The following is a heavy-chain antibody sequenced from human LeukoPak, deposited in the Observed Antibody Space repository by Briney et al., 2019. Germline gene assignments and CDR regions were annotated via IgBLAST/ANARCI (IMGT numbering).Heavy chain of an antibody. CDR1: GFTFSSYA. V-gene: IGHV3-23*01. CDR3: VRESPVAAVGRSWFDP. CDR2: VSGSGGNT. J-gene: IGHJ5*02. D-gene: IGHD6-13*01. Sequence: GGSLRLSCAASGFTFSSYAMSWVRQAPGEGLEWVSTVSGSGGNTYYADSVKGRFTISRDNTKNTLYLQRNSLRAEDTAVYYCVRESPVAAVGRSWFDPWGQGTLVTVSS.